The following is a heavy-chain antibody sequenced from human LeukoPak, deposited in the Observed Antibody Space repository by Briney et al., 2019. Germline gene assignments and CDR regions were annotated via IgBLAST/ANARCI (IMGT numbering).Heavy chain of an antibody. CDR2: INSGGDT. Sequence: GGSLRLSCAASGFPFSSYSMTWVRQAPGKGLKWASVINSGGDTNYVDSVKGRFTVSRDNSKNTVFLQMDNLRSDDTAVYYCIIAPPGYWGLGTLVTVSS. CDR3: IIAPPGY. CDR1: GFPFSSYS. V-gene: IGHV3-53*01. D-gene: IGHD2/OR15-2a*01. J-gene: IGHJ4*02.